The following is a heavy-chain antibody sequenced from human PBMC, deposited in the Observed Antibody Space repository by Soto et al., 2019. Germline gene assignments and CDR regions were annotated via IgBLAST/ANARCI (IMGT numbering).Heavy chain of an antibody. CDR2: ISSSSSTI. CDR1: GFTCSSYS. Sequence: GGSLRLSCAASGFTCSSYSRNWDRQAPGKELEWVSYISSSSSTIYYADSVKGRFTISRDNAKNSLYLQMNSLRDEDTAVYYCARDQNNYYGSGSLNWFVPWGQGTLVTVSS. D-gene: IGHD3-10*01. J-gene: IGHJ5*02. CDR3: ARDQNNYYGSGSLNWFVP. V-gene: IGHV3-48*02.